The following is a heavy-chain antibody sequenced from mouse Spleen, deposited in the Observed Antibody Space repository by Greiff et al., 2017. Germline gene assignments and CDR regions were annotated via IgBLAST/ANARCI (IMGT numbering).Heavy chain of an antibody. J-gene: IGHJ2*01. CDR3: ARQRSTMITTGRYYFDY. D-gene: IGHD2-4*01. CDR1: GFTFSSYA. CDR2: ISSGGGNT. V-gene: IGHV5-9*01. Sequence: EVMLVESGGGLVKLGGSLKLSCAASGFTFSSYAMSWVRQTPEKRLEWVATISSGGGNTYYPDSVKGRFTISRDNAKNTLYLQMSSLKSEDTAMYYCARQRSTMITTGRYYFDYWGQGTTLTVSS.